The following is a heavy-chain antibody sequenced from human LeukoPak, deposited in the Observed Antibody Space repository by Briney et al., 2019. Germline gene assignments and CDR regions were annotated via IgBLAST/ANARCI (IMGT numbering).Heavy chain of an antibody. J-gene: IGHJ4*02. CDR2: FDPEDGET. CDR3: ARDQYGDYEIDY. D-gene: IGHD4-17*01. V-gene: IGHV1-24*01. Sequence: ASVKVSCKVSGYTLTELSMHWVRQAPGKGLEWMGGFDPEDGETIYAQKFQGRVTMTRDTSTSTVYMELSSLRSEDTAVYYCARDQYGDYEIDYWGQGTLVTVSS. CDR1: GYTLTELS.